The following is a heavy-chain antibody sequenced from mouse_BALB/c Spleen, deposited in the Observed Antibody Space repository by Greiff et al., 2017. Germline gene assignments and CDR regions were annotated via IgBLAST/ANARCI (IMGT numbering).Heavy chain of an antibody. CDR2: ISDGGSYT. D-gene: IGHD1-1*01. Sequence: EVKLVESGGGLVKPGGSLKLSCAASGFTFSDYYMYWVRQTPEKRLEWVATISDGGSYTYYPDSVKGRFTISRDNAKNNLYLQMSSLKSEDTAMYYCAKESGSSYAMDYWGQGTSVTVSS. V-gene: IGHV5-4*02. CDR3: AKESGSSYAMDY. J-gene: IGHJ4*01. CDR1: GFTFSDYY.